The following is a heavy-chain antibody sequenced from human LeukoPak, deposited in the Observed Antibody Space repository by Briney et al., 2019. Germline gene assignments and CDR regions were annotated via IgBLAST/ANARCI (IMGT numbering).Heavy chain of an antibody. J-gene: IGHJ5*02. CDR2: IYYSGGT. D-gene: IGHD4-11*01. V-gene: IGHV4-59*01. CDR1: GASISNYY. CDR3: ARMVESTVTIAFENWFDP. Sequence: SETLSLTCTVSGASISNYYWTWIRQPPGQGLEWIGHIYYSGGTNYNPSLKSRVTISVDTSKNQFSLKLSSVTAADTAVYYCARMVESTVTIAFENWFDPWGQGTLVTVSS.